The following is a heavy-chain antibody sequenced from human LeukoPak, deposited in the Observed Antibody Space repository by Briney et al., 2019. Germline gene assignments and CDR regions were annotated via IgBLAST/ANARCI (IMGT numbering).Heavy chain of an antibody. V-gene: IGHV3-23*01. Sequence: GGSLRLFCAASGFTFNNYAMNWVRQAPGKGLEWVSAISGSGGNTYYADSVKGRFTISRDNSKNTLYLQINSLRAEDTAVYYCAKGGNTMVRGLITYWGQGTLVTVSS. D-gene: IGHD3-10*01. CDR1: GFTFNNYA. CDR3: AKGGNTMVRGLITY. CDR2: ISGSGGNT. J-gene: IGHJ4*02.